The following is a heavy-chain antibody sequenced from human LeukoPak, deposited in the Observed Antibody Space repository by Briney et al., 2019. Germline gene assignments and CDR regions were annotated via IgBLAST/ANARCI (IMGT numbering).Heavy chain of an antibody. CDR3: ARVLGSAGPSDY. Sequence: PSETLSLTCAVYGGSFSGYYWSWIRQPPGKGLEWIGEINHSGSTNYNPSLKGRVTISVDTSKNQFSLKLSSVTAADTAVYYCARVLGSAGPSDYWGQGTLVTVSS. V-gene: IGHV4-34*01. J-gene: IGHJ4*02. CDR2: INHSGST. D-gene: IGHD6-13*01. CDR1: GGSFSGYY.